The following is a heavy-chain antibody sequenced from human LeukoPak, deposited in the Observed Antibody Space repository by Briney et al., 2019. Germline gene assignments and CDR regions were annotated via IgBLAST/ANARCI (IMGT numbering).Heavy chain of an antibody. Sequence: GESLKISCKGSGYSFSSYWIGWVRQMPGKGLEWMGIIYPGDSDTRYSPSFQGQVTISADKSISTAYLQWSSLKASDTAMYYCARGTGVRYCSNGVCYTSDYWGQGTLVTVSS. CDR1: GYSFSSYW. CDR3: ARGTGVRYCSNGVCYTSDY. CDR2: IYPGDSDT. D-gene: IGHD2-8*01. J-gene: IGHJ4*02. V-gene: IGHV5-51*01.